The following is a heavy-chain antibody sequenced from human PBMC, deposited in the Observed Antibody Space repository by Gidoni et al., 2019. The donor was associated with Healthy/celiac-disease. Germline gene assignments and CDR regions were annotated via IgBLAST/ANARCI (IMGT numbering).Heavy chain of an antibody. Sequence: EVQLVESGGGLVQPGGSLRLSCAASGFTFSSYWMSWVRQAPGKGLEWVANIKQDGSEKYYVDSVKGRFTISRDNAKNSLYLQMNSLRAEDTAVYYCARDSPARIAVADGLDYWGQGTLVTVSS. CDR1: GFTFSSYW. V-gene: IGHV3-7*03. CDR3: ARDSPARIAVADGLDY. D-gene: IGHD6-19*01. CDR2: IKQDGSEK. J-gene: IGHJ4*02.